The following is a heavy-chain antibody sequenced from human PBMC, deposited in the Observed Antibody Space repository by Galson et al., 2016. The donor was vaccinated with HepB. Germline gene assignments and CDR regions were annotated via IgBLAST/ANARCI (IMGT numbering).Heavy chain of an antibody. J-gene: IGHJ3*02. Sequence: QSGAEVKKPGESLTISCEGSGYSFTRYWIGWVRQMPGKGLEWMGTINPGDSDTRYSPSSQGQVTISADKSIRAAYLQWNSLKASDTAIYYCARRSSDAFDIWGQGTMVTVAS. CDR1: GYSFTRYW. CDR2: INPGDSDT. CDR3: ARRSSDAFDI. V-gene: IGHV5-51*01. D-gene: IGHD3-10*01.